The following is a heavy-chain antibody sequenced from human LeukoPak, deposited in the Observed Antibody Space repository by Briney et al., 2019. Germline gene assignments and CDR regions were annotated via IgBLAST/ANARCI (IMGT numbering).Heavy chain of an antibody. D-gene: IGHD3-22*01. Sequence: GGSLRLSCAASGFTFSSYEMNWVRQAPGKGLEWVSYISSSGSTIYYADSVKGRFTISRDDSKNTAYLQMNSLKTEDTAVYYCTREVVIFYYYYMDVWGTGTTVTVSS. CDR1: GFTFSSYE. CDR3: TREVVIFYYYYMDV. J-gene: IGHJ6*03. CDR2: ISSSGSTI. V-gene: IGHV3-48*03.